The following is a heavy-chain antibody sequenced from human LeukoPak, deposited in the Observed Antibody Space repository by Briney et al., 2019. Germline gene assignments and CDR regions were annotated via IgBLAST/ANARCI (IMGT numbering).Heavy chain of an antibody. J-gene: IGHJ3*02. Sequence: PSQTLSLTCTVSGGSISSGSYYWSWIRQPAGKGLEWIGRIYTSGSTNYNPSLKSRVTISVDTSKNQLSLKLSSVTAADTAVYYCARDSIAAAGTVGRAFDIWGQGTMVTVSS. V-gene: IGHV4-61*02. CDR1: GGSISSGSYY. CDR2: IYTSGST. CDR3: ARDSIAAAGTVGRAFDI. D-gene: IGHD6-13*01.